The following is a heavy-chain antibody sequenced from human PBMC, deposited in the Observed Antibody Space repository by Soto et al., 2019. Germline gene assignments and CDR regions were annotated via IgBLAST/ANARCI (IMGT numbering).Heavy chain of an antibody. CDR2: IYYSGST. J-gene: IGHJ5*02. D-gene: IGHD2-2*02. CDR1: GGSISSSSYY. Sequence: SETLSLTCTVSGGSISSSSYYWGWIRQPPGKGLEWIGSIYYSGSTYYNPSLKSRVTISVDTSKNQFSLKLRSVTAADTAVYYCARHLAKVVPAAIPNWFDPWGQGTLVTVSS. CDR3: ARHLAKVVPAAIPNWFDP. V-gene: IGHV4-39*01.